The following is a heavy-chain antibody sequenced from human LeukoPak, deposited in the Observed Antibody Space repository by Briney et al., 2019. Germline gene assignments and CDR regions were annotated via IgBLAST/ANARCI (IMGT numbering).Heavy chain of an antibody. CDR1: GGSISSSSYY. D-gene: IGHD3-9*01. Sequence: SETLSLTCTVSGGSISSSSYYWGWIRQPPGKGLEWIGSIYYSGSTYYNPSLKSRVTISVDTVKNQFSLKLSSVTAADTAVYYCTSGYFDWLLYPEGAFDYWGQGTLVTVSS. J-gene: IGHJ4*02. CDR2: IYYSGST. CDR3: TSGYFDWLLYPEGAFDY. V-gene: IGHV4-39*07.